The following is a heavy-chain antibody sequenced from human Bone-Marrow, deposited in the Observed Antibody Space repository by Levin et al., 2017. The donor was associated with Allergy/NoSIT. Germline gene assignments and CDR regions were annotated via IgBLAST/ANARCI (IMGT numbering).Heavy chain of an antibody. CDR2: VEYTGTT. CDR1: GASVNSGYYS. V-gene: IGHV4-30-4*01. J-gene: IGHJ5*02. CDR3: ARDLRRGWFDP. Sequence: SSETLSLTCNVSGASVNSGYYSWTWIRQTPGQGLELIGYVEYTGTTNYNPSLKSRLTISLDTSENHFSLKLTSVTAADTAIYYCARDLRRGWFDPWGQGTLVTVSS.